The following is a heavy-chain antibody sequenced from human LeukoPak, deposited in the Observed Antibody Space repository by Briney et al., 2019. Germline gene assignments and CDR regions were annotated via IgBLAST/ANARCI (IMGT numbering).Heavy chain of an antibody. D-gene: IGHD6-19*01. J-gene: IGHJ5*02. Sequence: GSLRLSCVASGFTFSTYAMSWVRQAPGKGLEWVANIKYDGSQTSYVDSVKGRFTISRDNAKNSLYLQMNSLRAEDTGVYYCARDPQWLVHIWLDPWGQGTLVTVSS. CDR3: ARDPQWLVHIWLDP. CDR1: GFTFSTYA. V-gene: IGHV3-7*01. CDR2: IKYDGSQT.